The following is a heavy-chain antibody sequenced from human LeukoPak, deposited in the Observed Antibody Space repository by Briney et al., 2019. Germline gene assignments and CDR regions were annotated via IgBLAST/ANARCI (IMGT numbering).Heavy chain of an antibody. Sequence: GGSLRLSCAASGFTVSGYYMSWVRQAPGKGLEWVSVIYSGGSTYYADSVKGRFTMSRDNSKNMLYLQMNSLTAEDTAVYYCAREGSGTYSFDYWGQGTLVTVSS. D-gene: IGHD1-26*01. V-gene: IGHV3-66*01. CDR2: IYSGGST. J-gene: IGHJ4*02. CDR3: AREGSGTYSFDY. CDR1: GFTVSGYY.